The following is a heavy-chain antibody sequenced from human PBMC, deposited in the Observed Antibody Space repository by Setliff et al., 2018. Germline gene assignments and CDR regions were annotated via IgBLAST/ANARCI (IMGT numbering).Heavy chain of an antibody. J-gene: IGHJ6*03. V-gene: IGHV4-61*09. CDR3: ARMSGFQYIDV. Sequence: KPSETLSLTCTVSDDSISSRHYYWGWFRQPAGKELEWIGQIYTSWSTNYNPSLKSRVTISLDTSKNQFSLSLTSVTAEDMAVYYCARMSGFQYIDVWDKGTTVTVSS. CDR1: DDSISSRHYY. D-gene: IGHD3-3*01. CDR2: IYTSWST.